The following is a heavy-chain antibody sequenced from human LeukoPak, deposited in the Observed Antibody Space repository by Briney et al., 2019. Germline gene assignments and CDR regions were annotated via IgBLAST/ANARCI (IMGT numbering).Heavy chain of an antibody. V-gene: IGHV4-59*01. J-gene: IGHJ6*04. Sequence: PSETLSLTCTVSGGSISSYYWSWIRQPPGKGLEWIGYIYYSGRTNYNPSLKSRVTISVDTSKNQFSLKLSSVTAADTAVYYCARQQRSSGWYLSPRYYYYGMDVWGKGTTVTVSS. CDR2: IYYSGRT. CDR3: ARQQRSSGWYLSPRYYYYGMDV. D-gene: IGHD6-19*01. CDR1: GGSISSYY.